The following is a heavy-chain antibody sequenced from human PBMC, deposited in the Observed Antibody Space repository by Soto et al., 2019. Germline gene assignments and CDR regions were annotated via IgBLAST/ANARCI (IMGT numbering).Heavy chain of an antibody. V-gene: IGHV1-3*01. D-gene: IGHD1-1*01. CDR1: GYTFSNYA. J-gene: IGHJ4*02. CDR3: ARNPVGTYHIDY. Sequence: GASVKVSCKASGYTFSNYAMHWVRQAPGQRLEWMGWINAGNGNTKYSQKFQGRVTITRDTSASIAYMELSSLRSEDTAVYYCARNPVGTYHIDYWGQGTLVTVSS. CDR2: INAGNGNT.